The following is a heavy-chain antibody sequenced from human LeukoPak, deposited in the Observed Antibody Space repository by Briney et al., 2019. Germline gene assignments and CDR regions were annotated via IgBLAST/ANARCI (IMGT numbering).Heavy chain of an antibody. CDR1: GFTFSSYS. V-gene: IGHV3-48*01. CDR2: ISSSSSTI. Sequence: GGSLRLSCAASGFTFSSYSMNWVRQAPGKGLEWVPYISSSSSTIYYADSVKGRFTISRDNAKNSLYLQMNSLRAEDTAVYYCARSPPREIRDGYNSVYFDYWGQGTLVTVSS. J-gene: IGHJ4*02. D-gene: IGHD5-24*01. CDR3: ARSPPREIRDGYNSVYFDY.